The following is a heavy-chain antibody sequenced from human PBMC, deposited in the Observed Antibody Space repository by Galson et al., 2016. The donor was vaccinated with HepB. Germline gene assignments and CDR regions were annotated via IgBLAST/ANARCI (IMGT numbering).Heavy chain of an antibody. CDR2: IIPIFRSA. J-gene: IGHJ6*02. CDR3: AKDMYFHSRSDDNNYYFYGLDV. CDR1: GGTFSSNV. V-gene: IGHV1-69*13. Sequence: SVKVSCKASGGTFSSNVISWVRLAPGQGLEWMGSIIPIFRSANYAQKFQGRVTFTADESTGAVYMEMTTLTSQDTAIYYCAKDMYFHSRSDDNNYYFYGLDVWGHGTAVTVSS. D-gene: IGHD1-1*01.